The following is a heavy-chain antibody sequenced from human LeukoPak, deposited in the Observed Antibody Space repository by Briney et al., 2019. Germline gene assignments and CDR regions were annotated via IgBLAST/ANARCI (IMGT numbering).Heavy chain of an antibody. J-gene: IGHJ4*02. Sequence: GGSLRLSCAAPGFTLSNYGIHWGGQAPGKGLEGVAVISYDGTNKYYAESVKGRFTIARDNSKNTLYLQMNSLRAEDTAVYYCAKGYGFDSSGSEHYFENWGQGILVTVSS. CDR1: GFTLSNYG. CDR2: ISYDGTNK. D-gene: IGHD3-22*01. CDR3: AKGYGFDSSGSEHYFEN. V-gene: IGHV3-30*18.